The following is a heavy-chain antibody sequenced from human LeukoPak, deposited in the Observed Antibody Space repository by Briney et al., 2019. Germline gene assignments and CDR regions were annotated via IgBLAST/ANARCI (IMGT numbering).Heavy chain of an antibody. Sequence: WNSGSIGYADSVKGRFTISRDNAKNALYLQMNSLRAEDTALYYCAKDTGYYYDSSGYFPYWGQGTLVTVSS. J-gene: IGHJ4*02. D-gene: IGHD3-22*01. CDR2: WNSGSI. CDR3: AKDTGYYYDSSGYFPY. V-gene: IGHV3-9*01.